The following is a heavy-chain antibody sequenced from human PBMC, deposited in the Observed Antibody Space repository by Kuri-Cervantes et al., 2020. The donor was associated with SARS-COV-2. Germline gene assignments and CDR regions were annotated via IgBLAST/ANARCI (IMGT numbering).Heavy chain of an antibody. D-gene: IGHD1-1*01. J-gene: IGHJ4*02. CDR1: GDSVSSNSAG. Sequence: SCAISGDSVSSNSAGWNWIRQSPSRGLEWLGRTYYRSKWYHDYAVSVKSRIIINPDTSKNQFSLQLSSVTPEDTAVYYCARVTIGTLDYWGQGTLVTVSS. V-gene: IGHV6-1*01. CDR2: TYYRSKWYH. CDR3: ARVTIGTLDY.